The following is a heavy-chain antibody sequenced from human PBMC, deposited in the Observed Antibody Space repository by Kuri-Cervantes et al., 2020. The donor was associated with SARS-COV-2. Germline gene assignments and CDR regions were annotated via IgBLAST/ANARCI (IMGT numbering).Heavy chain of an antibody. V-gene: IGHV3-23*01. J-gene: IGHJ4*02. CDR1: GFTFSSYA. CDR2: LSVSGGNT. Sequence: GESLKISCAASGFTFSSYAMTWVRQAPGKGLEWVSSLSVSGGNTYYADSVKGRFTISRDNSRNTLYLQMNSLSAEDTAVYYCAKDLAVAGSEDDSWSQGTLVTVSS. D-gene: IGHD6-19*01. CDR3: AKDLAVAGSEDDS.